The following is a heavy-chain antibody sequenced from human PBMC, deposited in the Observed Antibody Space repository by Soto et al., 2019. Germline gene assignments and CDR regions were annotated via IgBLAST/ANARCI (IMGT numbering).Heavy chain of an antibody. CDR3: AKPYSRSSTTFQYYYYGMDV. V-gene: IGHV1-2*02. J-gene: IGHJ6*02. CDR2: INPNSGGT. D-gene: IGHD6-6*01. CDR1: GYTFTGYY. Sequence: ASVKVSCKASGYTFTGYYMHWVRQAPGQGLEWMGWINPNSGGTNYAQKFQGRVTMTRDTSISTAYMELSRLRSDETDVYHCAKPYSRSSTTFQYYYYGMDVWGQGTKATVSS.